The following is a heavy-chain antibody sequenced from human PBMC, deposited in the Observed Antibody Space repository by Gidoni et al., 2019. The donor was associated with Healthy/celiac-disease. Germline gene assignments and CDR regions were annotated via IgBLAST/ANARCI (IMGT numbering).Heavy chain of an antibody. CDR3: AREPPHNIVVVTATYYYYYGMDV. CDR2: ISSSGSTI. Sequence: EVQLVESGGGLVQPGGSLRLSCAASGFTFSSYEMTWVRQAQGKGLEWVSYISSSGSTIYYADSVKGRFTISRDNAKNSLYLQMNSLRAEDTAVYYCAREPPHNIVVVTATYYYYYGMDVWGQGTTVTVSS. V-gene: IGHV3-48*03. J-gene: IGHJ6*02. D-gene: IGHD2-21*02. CDR1: GFTFSSYE.